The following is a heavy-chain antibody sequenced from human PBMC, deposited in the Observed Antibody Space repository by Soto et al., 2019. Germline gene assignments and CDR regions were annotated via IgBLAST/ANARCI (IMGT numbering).Heavy chain of an antibody. CDR3: ARHEGVEMATIAALDY. D-gene: IGHD5-12*01. Sequence: RESLKISCKGSGYSFTSYWIGWVRQMPGKGLEWMGIIYPGDSDTRYSPSFQGQVTISADKAISTAYLQWSSLKASDTAMYYCARHEGVEMATIAALDYWGQGTLVTVSS. CDR1: GYSFTSYW. CDR2: IYPGDSDT. V-gene: IGHV5-51*01. J-gene: IGHJ4*02.